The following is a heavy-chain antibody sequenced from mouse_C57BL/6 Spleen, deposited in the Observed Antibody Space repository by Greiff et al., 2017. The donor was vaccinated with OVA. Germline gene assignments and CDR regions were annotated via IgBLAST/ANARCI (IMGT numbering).Heavy chain of an antibody. CDR2: IDPEDGET. D-gene: IGHD1-1*01. CDR3: APSPVITTVVAPYFDV. V-gene: IGHV14-2*01. Sequence: EVKLQQSGAELVKPGASVKLSCTASGFNIKDYYMHWVKQRTEQGLEWIGRIDPEDGETKYAPKFQGKATITADTSSNTAYRQLSSLTSEDTAVYYWAPSPVITTVVAPYFDVWGTGTTVTVSS. J-gene: IGHJ1*03. CDR1: GFNIKDYY.